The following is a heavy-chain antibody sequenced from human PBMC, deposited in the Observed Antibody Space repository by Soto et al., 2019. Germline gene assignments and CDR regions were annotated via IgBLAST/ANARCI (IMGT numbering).Heavy chain of an antibody. CDR1: GFTFSSYS. D-gene: IGHD2-15*01. Sequence: EVQLVESGGGLVQPGGSLRLSCAASGFTFSSYSMNWARQAPGKGLEWISYISSSSRTIYYPDSVKGRFTISRDNAKNSLDLQMNSPRAEDTAGYYCARDKGRSPLDYWGQGTLVTVSS. J-gene: IGHJ4*02. CDR3: ARDKGRSPLDY. V-gene: IGHV3-48*01. CDR2: ISSSSRTI.